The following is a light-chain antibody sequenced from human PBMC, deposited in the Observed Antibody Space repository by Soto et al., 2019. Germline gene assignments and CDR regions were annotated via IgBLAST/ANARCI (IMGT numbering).Light chain of an antibody. Sequence: EIVLTQSPGTLSLSPGERATLSCRASQSVNSNYLAWYQQKPGQAPRLLIYGASSRATGIPDRFSGGGSGTDFTLTISRLEPEDFAVYYCQQYGSSPLFTFGPGTKVDIK. J-gene: IGKJ3*01. V-gene: IGKV3-20*01. CDR2: GAS. CDR1: QSVNSNY. CDR3: QQYGSSPLFT.